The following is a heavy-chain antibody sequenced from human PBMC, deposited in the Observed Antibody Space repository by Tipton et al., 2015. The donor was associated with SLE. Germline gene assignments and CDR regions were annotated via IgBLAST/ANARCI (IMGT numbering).Heavy chain of an antibody. J-gene: IGHJ4*02. V-gene: IGHV4-61*02. CDR2: IYTSGSA. CDR3: ASGTNYYDSSPPILEY. Sequence: TLSLTCTVSGGSISSGSHYWSWIRQSAGKGLEWTGRIYTSGSANYNPSLKSRVTISVDTSKNQFSLKLSSVTAADTAVYYCASGTNYYDSSPPILEYWGQGTLVTVSS. CDR1: GGSISSGSHY. D-gene: IGHD3-22*01.